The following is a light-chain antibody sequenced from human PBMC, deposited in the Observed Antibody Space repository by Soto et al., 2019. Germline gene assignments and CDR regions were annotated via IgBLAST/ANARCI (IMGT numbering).Light chain of an antibody. J-gene: IGLJ3*02. CDR2: VEGSGTF. CDR1: SGHSSNI. Sequence: QSVLTQSSSVSASLGSSVKLTCTLSSGHSSNIIAWHQQQPGKAPRYLMKVEGSGTFNKGSGVPDRFSGYRSGADRYLTISELQFEDEADYYCETWDSNTWVFGGGTKRTVL. CDR3: ETWDSNTWV. V-gene: IGLV4-60*02.